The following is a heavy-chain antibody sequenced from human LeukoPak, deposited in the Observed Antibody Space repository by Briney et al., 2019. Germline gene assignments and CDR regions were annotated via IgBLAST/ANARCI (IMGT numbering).Heavy chain of an antibody. Sequence: GGSLRLSCAASGYTFSSYWMHWVRQAPGKGLVWVSRIDTDGSITSYADSVKGRFTISRENSKNTLYLQMNSLRAEDTAVYYCAKDYGSGSYYNVGTFDIWGQGTMVTVSS. CDR3: AKDYGSGSYYNVGTFDI. CDR2: IDTDGSIT. J-gene: IGHJ3*02. CDR1: GYTFSSYW. V-gene: IGHV3-74*01. D-gene: IGHD3-10*01.